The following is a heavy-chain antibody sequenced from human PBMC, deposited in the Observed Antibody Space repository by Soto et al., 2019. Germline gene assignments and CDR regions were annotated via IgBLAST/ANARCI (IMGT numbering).Heavy chain of an antibody. V-gene: IGHV6-1*01. CDR2: AYYRSKWYN. Sequence: QVQLQQSGPGLVKPSQTLSLTCAISGDGVSSNSSAWNWLRQSPSRGLEWLGRAYYRSKWYNDYAVSVKSRITINPDTSKNQVSLHLNSVTPGDTAVYYCARGLVPLYFDYWGQGTLVTVSS. CDR3: ARGLVPLYFDY. D-gene: IGHD6-19*01. CDR1: GDGVSSNSSA. J-gene: IGHJ4*02.